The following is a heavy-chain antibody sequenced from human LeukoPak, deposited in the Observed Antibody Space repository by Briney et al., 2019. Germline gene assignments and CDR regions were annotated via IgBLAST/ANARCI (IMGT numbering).Heavy chain of an antibody. CDR3: ARSDIVVVPAADWNHPTSYMDV. Sequence: ASVKVSCKASGYTFTSYGISWVRQAPGQGLEWMGWISAYNGNTNYAQKFQGRVTMTRDTSISTAYMELSRLRSDDTAVYYCARSDIVVVPAADWNHPTSYMDVWGKGTTVTVSS. J-gene: IGHJ6*03. V-gene: IGHV1-18*01. CDR2: ISAYNGNT. CDR1: GYTFTSYG. D-gene: IGHD2-2*01.